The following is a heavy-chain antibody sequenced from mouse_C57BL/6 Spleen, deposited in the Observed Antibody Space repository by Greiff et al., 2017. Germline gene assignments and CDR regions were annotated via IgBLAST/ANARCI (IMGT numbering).Heavy chain of an antibody. D-gene: IGHD2-4*01. Sequence: VQLQQSGPELVKPGASVKLSCKASGYTFTSYDINWVKQRPGQGLEWIGWIYPRYGSTKYNEKFKSKATLTVGTSSSTAYMELHSLTSEDSAVYFCARRVYYDYPAWFAYWGQGTLVTVSA. CDR1: GYTFTSYD. CDR3: ARRVYYDYPAWFAY. CDR2: IYPRYGST. V-gene: IGHV1-85*01. J-gene: IGHJ3*01.